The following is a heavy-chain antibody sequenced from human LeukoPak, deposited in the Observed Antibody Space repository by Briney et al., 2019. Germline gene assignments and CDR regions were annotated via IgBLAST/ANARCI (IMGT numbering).Heavy chain of an antibody. CDR3: ASSPRARGTVTTKNYYYYYMDV. J-gene: IGHJ6*03. D-gene: IGHD4-17*01. V-gene: IGHV4-4*07. Sequence: SETLSLTCTVSGGSISSYYWSWIRQPAGKGLEWIGRIYTSGSTNYNPSLKSRVTMSVDTSKNQFSLKLSSVTAADTAVYYCASSPRARGTVTTKNYYYYYMDVWGKGTTVTVSS. CDR1: GGSISSYY. CDR2: IYTSGST.